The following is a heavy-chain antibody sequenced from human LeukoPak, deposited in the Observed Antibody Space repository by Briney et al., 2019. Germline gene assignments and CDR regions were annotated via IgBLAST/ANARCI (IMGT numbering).Heavy chain of an antibody. CDR2: IYTSGST. CDR1: GGSISSGSYY. J-gene: IGHJ4*02. V-gene: IGHV4-61*02. CDR3: ARARDSSFSPGGLDY. D-gene: IGHD6-6*01. Sequence: SQTLSLTCTVSGGSISSGSYYWSWIRQPAGKGLEWIGRIYTSGSTNYNPSLKSRVTISVDTSKNQFSLKLSSVTAADTTVYYCARARDSSFSPGGLDYWGQGTLVTVSS.